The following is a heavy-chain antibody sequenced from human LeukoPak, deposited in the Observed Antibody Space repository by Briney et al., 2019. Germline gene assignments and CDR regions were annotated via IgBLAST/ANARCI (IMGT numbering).Heavy chain of an antibody. CDR1: GYTFTGYY. CDR2: INRNSGGT. J-gene: IGHJ6*03. V-gene: IGHV1-2*02. Sequence: APVKVSCKASGYTFTGYYMNWVRQSPGQGLEWMGWINRNSGGTNYAQKLQCRVTMTTDTSTSTAYMERRSLRSDDTAVYYCARDVYGSGSYYLPRYYYYYYYRDVWGKGTTVTIYS. CDR3: ARDVYGSGSYYLPRYYYYYYYRDV. D-gene: IGHD3-10*01.